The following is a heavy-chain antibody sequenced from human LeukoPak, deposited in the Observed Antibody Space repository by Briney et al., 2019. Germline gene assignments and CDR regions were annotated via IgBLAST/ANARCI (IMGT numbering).Heavy chain of an antibody. CDR1: GFTFSGYA. CDR2: IYSGGNT. Sequence: PGGSLRLSCAASGFTFSGYAMSWVRQAPGKGLEWVSVIYSGGNTYYADSVKGRFTISRDNAEKSLYLQMNSLRAEDTAVYYCARVIGTDEAEGDWGQGTLVTVSS. J-gene: IGHJ4*02. V-gene: IGHV3-66*01. CDR3: ARVIGTDEAEGD.